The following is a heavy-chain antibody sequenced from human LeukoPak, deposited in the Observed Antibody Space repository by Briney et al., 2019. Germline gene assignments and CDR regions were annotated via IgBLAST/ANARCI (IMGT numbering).Heavy chain of an antibody. D-gene: IGHD5-12*01. J-gene: IGHJ4*02. CDR1: GGAISSSNYY. CDR2: IYYSGDT. CDR3: ARGGPSGYVD. V-gene: IGHV4-39*01. Sequence: SETLSLTCTVSGGAISSSNYYWGCIRQAPGKGLEWIVNIYYSGDTFYNPSLKSRVTISVDTSENQFSLKLSSVTAADTAVYHCARGGPSGYVDWGQGTLVTVSS.